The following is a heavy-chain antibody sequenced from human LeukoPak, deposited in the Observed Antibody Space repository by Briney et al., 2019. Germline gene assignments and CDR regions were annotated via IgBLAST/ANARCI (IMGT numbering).Heavy chain of an antibody. J-gene: IGHJ2*01. CDR1: GGSISSYY. V-gene: IGHV4-59*01. CDR3: ARTYGSSGLGYFDL. CDR2: ISYSGST. D-gene: IGHD6-13*01. Sequence: SETLSLTCTVSGGSISSYYWSWIRQPPGEGLEWIGYISYSGSTCYNPSLKSRLTISVDTSKNQFSLKLSSVTAADTAVYYCARTYGSSGLGYFDLWGRGTLVTVSS.